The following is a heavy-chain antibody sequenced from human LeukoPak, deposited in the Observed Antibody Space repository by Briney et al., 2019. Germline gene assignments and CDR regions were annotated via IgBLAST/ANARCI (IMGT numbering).Heavy chain of an antibody. CDR2: IYYSGST. J-gene: IGHJ3*02. Sequence: PSETLSRTCTVSGGSISSSSYYWGWIRQPPGKGLEWIGSIYYSGSTYYNPSLKSRVTISVDTSKNQFSLKLSSVTAADTAVYYCARDGIGKTTVTTLTAFDIWGQGTMVTVSS. CDR1: GGSISSSSYY. V-gene: IGHV4-39*07. CDR3: ARDGIGKTTVTTLTAFDI. D-gene: IGHD4-11*01.